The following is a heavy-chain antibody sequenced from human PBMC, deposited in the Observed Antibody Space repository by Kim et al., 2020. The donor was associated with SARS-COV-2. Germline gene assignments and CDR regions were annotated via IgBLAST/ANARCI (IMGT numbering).Heavy chain of an antibody. J-gene: IGHJ4*02. Sequence: GGSLRLSCAASGFTFSSYGMHWVRQAPGKGLEWVAVIWYDGSNKYYADSVKGRFTISRDNSKNTLYLQMNSLRAEDTAVYYCARGRIAVAGIFDYWGQGTLVTVSS. D-gene: IGHD6-19*01. CDR1: GFTFSSYG. CDR2: IWYDGSNK. CDR3: ARGRIAVAGIFDY. V-gene: IGHV3-33*08.